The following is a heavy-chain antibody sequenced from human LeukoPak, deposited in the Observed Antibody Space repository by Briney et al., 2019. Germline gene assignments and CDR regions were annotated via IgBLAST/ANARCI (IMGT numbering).Heavy chain of an antibody. CDR3: ARSGLWTDHPAFDI. J-gene: IGHJ3*02. CDR2: INTKTGNP. V-gene: IGHV7-4-1*02. D-gene: IGHD3/OR15-3a*01. Sequence: ASVKVSCKASGYTFSRYVMNWVRQAPGQGPEWMGWINTKTGNPTYAQGFTGRFVFSLDTSVTTAYLQISSLKDEDTAVYYCARSGLWTDHPAFDIWGQGTMVTVSS. CDR1: GYTFSRYV.